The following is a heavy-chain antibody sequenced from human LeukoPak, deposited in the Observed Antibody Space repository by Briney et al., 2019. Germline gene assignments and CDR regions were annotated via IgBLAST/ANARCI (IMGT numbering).Heavy chain of an antibody. J-gene: IGHJ3*02. Sequence: GGSLRLSCAASGFTFSSYGMHWVRQAPGKGLEWVAVMSSDGKVKNYADSVRGRFTISRDNSKSTLFLEMNSLSAEDTAVYYCARERGVWDAFDMWGQGTMVTVSS. CDR2: MSSDGKVK. CDR3: ARERGVWDAFDM. D-gene: IGHD3-16*01. CDR1: GFTFSSYG. V-gene: IGHV3-30*19.